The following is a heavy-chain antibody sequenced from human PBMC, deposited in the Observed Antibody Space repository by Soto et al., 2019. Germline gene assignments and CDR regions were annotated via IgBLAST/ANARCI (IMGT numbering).Heavy chain of an antibody. CDR2: IYWDDDK. CDR1: GFSLSTSGVG. D-gene: IGHD2-15*01. V-gene: IGHV2-5*02. CDR3: AHTLVVVAAIDY. J-gene: IGHJ4*02. Sequence: QITLKESGPTLVKPTQTLTLTCTFSGFSLSTSGVGVGWIRQPPGKALEWLALIYWDDDKRYSPSLKSRLTITKDPSKNQVVLTMTNMDPVDTATYYCAHTLVVVAAIDYWGQGTLVTVSS.